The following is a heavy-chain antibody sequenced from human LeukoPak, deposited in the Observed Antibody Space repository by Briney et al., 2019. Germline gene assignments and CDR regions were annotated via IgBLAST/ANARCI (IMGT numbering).Heavy chain of an antibody. CDR2: IIPIFGTA. D-gene: IGHD4-11*01. J-gene: IGHJ5*02. Sequence: SVKVSCKASGGTFSSYAISWVRQAPGQGLEWMGGIIPIFGTANYAQKFQGRVTITADESTSTAYMELSSLRSGDTAVYYCARGLTTSDNWFDPWGQGTLVTVSS. V-gene: IGHV1-69*01. CDR1: GGTFSSYA. CDR3: ARGLTTSDNWFDP.